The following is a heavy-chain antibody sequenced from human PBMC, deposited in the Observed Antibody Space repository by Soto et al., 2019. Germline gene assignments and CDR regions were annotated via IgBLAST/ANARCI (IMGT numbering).Heavy chain of an antibody. D-gene: IGHD3-16*01. CDR2: ISYDGSNK. V-gene: IGHV3-30*03. J-gene: IGHJ4*02. Sequence: GGSLRLSCETSAFTFRSYGMHWVRQAPGKGLQWVASISYDGSNKKYVDSVKGRFTVSRDNSKSTLYLQMNSLRRDDTAVYYCAISQDRGGRTTFIYWGQGTQVTVSS. CDR1: AFTFRSYG. CDR3: AISQDRGGRTTFIY.